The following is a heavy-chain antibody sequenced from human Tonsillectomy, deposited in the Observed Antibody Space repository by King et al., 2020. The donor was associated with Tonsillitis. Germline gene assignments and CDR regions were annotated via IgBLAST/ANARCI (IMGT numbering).Heavy chain of an antibody. J-gene: IGHJ4*02. D-gene: IGHD2-21*02. CDR3: ARDRDWAFDS. Sequence: VQLVESGGALVQPGGSLRLSCAASGFTFNDYGLNWVRQAPGRGLEWLSFIHASNTGWYAESVTVRFTVSRDSAKSSLSLQMNSLRAEDTAVYYCARDRDWAFDSWGQGTLVTVSS. V-gene: IGHV3-69-1*01. CDR2: IHASNTG. CDR1: GFTFNDYG.